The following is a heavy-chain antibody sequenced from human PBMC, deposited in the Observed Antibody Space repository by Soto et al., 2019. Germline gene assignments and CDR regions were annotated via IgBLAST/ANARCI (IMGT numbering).Heavy chain of an antibody. Sequence: QVQLVQSGAEVKKPGASVKVSCKASGYTFTSYAMHWVRQAPGQRLEWMGWINAGNGNTKYSQKFQGRVTITRDTSASTAYMELSSLRSEDTAVYYCAREGPVLRYFDWLLANDAFDIWGQGTMVTVSS. CDR3: AREGPVLRYFDWLLANDAFDI. V-gene: IGHV1-3*01. J-gene: IGHJ3*02. CDR2: INAGNGNT. D-gene: IGHD3-9*01. CDR1: GYTFTSYA.